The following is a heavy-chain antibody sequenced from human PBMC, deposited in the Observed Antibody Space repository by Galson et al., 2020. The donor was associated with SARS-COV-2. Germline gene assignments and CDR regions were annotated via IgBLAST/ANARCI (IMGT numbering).Heavy chain of an antibody. J-gene: IGHJ3*02. V-gene: IGHV2-5*02. CDR3: AHRGDCGGDCFGEFDI. Sequence: SGPTLVKPTQTLTLTCTFSGFSLSTSGVGVGWIRQPPGKALEWLALIYWDDDKRYSPSLKSRLTITKDTSKNQVVLTMTNMDPVDTATYYCAHRGDCGGDCFGEFDIWGQGTMVTVSS. CDR1: GFSLSTSGVG. CDR2: IYWDDDK. D-gene: IGHD2-21*02.